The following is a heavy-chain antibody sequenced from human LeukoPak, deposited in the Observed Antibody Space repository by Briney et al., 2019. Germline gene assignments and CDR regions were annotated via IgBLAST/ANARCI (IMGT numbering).Heavy chain of an antibody. CDR3: AISYDDSLSGGFDY. J-gene: IGHJ4*02. V-gene: IGHV3-23*01. CDR2: LSGSGGST. Sequence: PGGSLRLSCAASGFTFSSYAMNWLRQAPGKGLEWVSALSGSGGSTYYADSVKGRFTISRDNSKNTLYLQMNSLRAEDTAVYYCAISYDDSLSGGFDYWGQGTLVTVSS. CDR1: GFTFSSYA. D-gene: IGHD3-22*01.